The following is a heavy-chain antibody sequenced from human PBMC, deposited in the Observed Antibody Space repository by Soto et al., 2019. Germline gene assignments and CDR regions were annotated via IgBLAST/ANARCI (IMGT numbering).Heavy chain of an antibody. J-gene: IGHJ4*02. D-gene: IGHD3-22*01. Sequence: EVQLVESGGGLVKPGGSLRLSCAASGFTFSSYSMNWVRQAPGKGLEWVSSISSSSSYIYYADSVKGRLTISRDNAKNSLYRQMNSLRAEDTAVYYCARDHYESSGYLASLGYWGQGTLVTVSS. V-gene: IGHV3-21*01. CDR1: GFTFSSYS. CDR2: ISSSSSYI. CDR3: ARDHYESSGYLASLGY.